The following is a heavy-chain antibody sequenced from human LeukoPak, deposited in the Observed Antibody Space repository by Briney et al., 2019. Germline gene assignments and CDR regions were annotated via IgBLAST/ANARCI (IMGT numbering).Heavy chain of an antibody. Sequence: KTSETLSLTCAVSGGSISSSNWWSWVRQPPGKGLEWIGEIYHSGSTNYNPSLKSRVTISVDKSKNQFSLKLSSVTAADTAVYYCARHMGIAAAGSKKDAFDIWGQGTMVTVSS. CDR1: GGSISSSNW. CDR3: ARHMGIAAAGSKKDAFDI. V-gene: IGHV4-4*02. CDR2: IYHSGST. D-gene: IGHD6-13*01. J-gene: IGHJ3*02.